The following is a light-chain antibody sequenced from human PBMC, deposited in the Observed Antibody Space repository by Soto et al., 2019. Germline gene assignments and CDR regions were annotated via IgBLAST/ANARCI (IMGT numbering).Light chain of an antibody. V-gene: IGLV1-40*01. J-gene: IGLJ2*01. CDR3: QSYDSSLSEWI. CDR2: GNY. CDR1: SSNLGAGYD. Sequence: QSVLRQPPSVSGAPGQRVTISCTGSSSNLGAGYDVQWYQQLPGTAPKLLIYGNYNRPSGVPDRFSGSKSGTSASLAITGLQAEDEADYYCQSYDSSLSEWIFGGGTKLTVL.